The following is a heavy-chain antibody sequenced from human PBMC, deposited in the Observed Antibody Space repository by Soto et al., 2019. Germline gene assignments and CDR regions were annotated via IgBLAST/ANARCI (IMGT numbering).Heavy chain of an antibody. V-gene: IGHV5-10-1*01. CDR1: GHSFTSYW. D-gene: IGHD3-10*02. CDR2: IDPSDSYT. CDR3: ARHDVANWFDP. Sequence: GESLKISCKASGHSFTSYWISWVRQMPGKGLEWMGRIDPSDSYTNYSPSFQGHVTISADKSISTAFLHWSSLKASDTAMYFCARHDVANWFDPWVQGTLVTVSS. J-gene: IGHJ5*02.